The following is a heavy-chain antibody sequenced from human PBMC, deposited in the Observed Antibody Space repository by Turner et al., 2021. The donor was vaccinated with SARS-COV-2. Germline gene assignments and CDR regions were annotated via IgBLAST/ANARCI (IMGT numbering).Heavy chain of an antibody. V-gene: IGHV3-33*01. J-gene: IGHJ4*02. CDR3: ARGCGGSSGCFLIDY. CDR2: IWNDGSNK. CDR1: GFTFSNHG. D-gene: IGHD6-19*01. Sequence: QVQLVESGGGVVQPGRSLRLSCEPSGFTFSNHGMHWARPAPGKGLEWVTIIWNDGSNKYYTDSVRGRFTISRDNSKNTLYLQMNSLRAEDTAVYYCARGCGGSSGCFLIDYWGQGTLVTVSS.